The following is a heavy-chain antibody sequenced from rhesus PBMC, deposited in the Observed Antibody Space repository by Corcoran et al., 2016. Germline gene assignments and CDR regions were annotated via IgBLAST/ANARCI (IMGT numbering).Heavy chain of an antibody. CDR3: ARDGYGYYFDY. V-gene: IGHV4-106*01. CDR2: IYGSGGGT. CDR1: GVSISDDYY. D-gene: IGHD3-9*01. Sequence: QLQLQESGPGLVKPSETLSLTCAVSGVSISDDYYWSWIRRPPGKGLEGIGYIYGSGGGTNYNHSLKNRVTISIDTSKYQCSLKRSSVTAADTAVYYCARDGYGYYFDYLGQGVLATVSS. J-gene: IGHJ4*01.